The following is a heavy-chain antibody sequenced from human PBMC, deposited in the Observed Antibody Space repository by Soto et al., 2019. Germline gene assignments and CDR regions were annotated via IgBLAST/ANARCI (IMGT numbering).Heavy chain of an antibody. J-gene: IGHJ3*02. CDR3: ARDHGVYYGSGRGGAFDI. CDR2: IYYSGST. V-gene: IGHV4-59*01. D-gene: IGHD3-10*01. CDR1: GGSISSYY. Sequence: QVQLQESGPGLVKPSETLSLTCTVSGGSISSYYWSWIRQPPGKGLEWIGYIYYSGSTNYNPSLKSRVTISVDTSKNQFSLKLSSVTAAETAVYYCARDHGVYYGSGRGGAFDIWGQGTMVTVSS.